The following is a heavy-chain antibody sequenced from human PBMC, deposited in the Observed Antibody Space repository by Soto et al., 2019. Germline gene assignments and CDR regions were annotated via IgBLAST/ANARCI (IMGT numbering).Heavy chain of an antibody. V-gene: IGHV3-15*07. D-gene: IGHD3-22*01. CDR3: AYSRDSSGLRHFDY. J-gene: IGHJ4*02. CDR1: GFTFSDAW. CDR2: IKSKANGGTT. Sequence: EVQLVESGGGLIKPGESLRLSCVASGFTFSDAWMKWVRHAPGKGLEWVGRIKSKANGGTTDYAAPLKGRVTIFRDDSQNTVYLQMDSLKTEDTAVYYCAYSRDSSGLRHFDYWGQGTLVTVSS.